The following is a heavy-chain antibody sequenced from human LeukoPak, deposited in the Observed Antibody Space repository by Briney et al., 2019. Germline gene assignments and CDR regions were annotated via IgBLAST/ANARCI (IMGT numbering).Heavy chain of an antibody. CDR2: MHYSGIT. Sequence: SETLSLTCTVSGVSISSYYWSWIRQPPGKGLEWIGYMHYSGITNYNPTLKSRVTISVDTSKNQFSLRLSSVTAADTAVYYCARTVPRAGYGSSWHLDYWGQGTLVTVSS. CDR3: ARTVPRAGYGSSWHLDY. CDR1: GVSISSYY. D-gene: IGHD6-13*01. J-gene: IGHJ4*02. V-gene: IGHV4-59*01.